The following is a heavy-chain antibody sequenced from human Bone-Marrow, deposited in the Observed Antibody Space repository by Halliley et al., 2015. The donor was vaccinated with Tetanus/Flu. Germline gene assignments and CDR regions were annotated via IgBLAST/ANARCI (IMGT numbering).Heavy chain of an antibody. CDR3: ARDGSYGSAWWFDP. D-gene: IGHD3-10*01. Sequence: WVSIIYSSGSTYYADSVKGRFTISSDNSKNIVYLQMNGLRTEDTAVYYCARDGSYGSAWWFDPWGQGTLVTVSS. J-gene: IGHJ5*02. V-gene: IGHV3-53*01. CDR2: IYSSGST.